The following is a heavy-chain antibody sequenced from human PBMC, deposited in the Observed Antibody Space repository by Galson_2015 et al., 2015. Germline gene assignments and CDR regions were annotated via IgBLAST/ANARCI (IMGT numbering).Heavy chain of an antibody. V-gene: IGHV3-48*01. Sequence: SLRLSCAASGFIFSDYSMIWVRQAPGKGLEWVSYIGTTGSPMYYADSVKGRFTISRDNARDSLYLQMNSLRGEDTAVYYCAKERSWEYYYGSGDYWGQGTLVIVSS. CDR2: IGTTGSPM. D-gene: IGHD3-10*01. J-gene: IGHJ4*02. CDR1: GFIFSDYS. CDR3: AKERSWEYYYGSGDY.